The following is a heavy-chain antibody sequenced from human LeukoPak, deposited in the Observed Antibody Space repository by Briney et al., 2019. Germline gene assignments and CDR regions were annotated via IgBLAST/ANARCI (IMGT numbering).Heavy chain of an antibody. Sequence: SETLSLTCTVSGGSISSYYWSWIRQPPGKGLEWIGYIYYSVSTNYNPSLKSRVTISVDTSKNQFSLKLGSVTAADTAVYYCATVYNETDAFDIWGQGTMVTVSS. CDR1: GGSISSYY. J-gene: IGHJ3*02. D-gene: IGHD5-24*01. CDR3: ATVYNETDAFDI. V-gene: IGHV4-59*01. CDR2: IYYSVST.